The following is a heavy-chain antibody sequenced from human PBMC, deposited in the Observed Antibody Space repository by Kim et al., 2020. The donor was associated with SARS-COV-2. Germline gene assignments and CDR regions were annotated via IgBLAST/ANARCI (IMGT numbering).Heavy chain of an antibody. Sequence: NYAQKCQGRVKITADESTSTAYMELSSLRSEDTAVYYCARGGGTARPINLWGQGTLVTVSS. CDR3: ARGGGTARPINL. V-gene: IGHV1-69*01. D-gene: IGHD6-6*01. J-gene: IGHJ4*02.